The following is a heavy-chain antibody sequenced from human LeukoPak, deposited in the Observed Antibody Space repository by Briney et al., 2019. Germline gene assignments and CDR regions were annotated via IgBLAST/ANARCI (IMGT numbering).Heavy chain of an antibody. Sequence: GGSLRLSCAASEFTFSTYWMTWVRQAPGKGLEWVANMNQDGSQKYYVDSVKGRFTISRDNAKNSLYLQMNSLRAEDTAVYYCARDFRGTFDYWGQGTLATVSS. CDR2: MNQDGSQK. CDR3: ARDFRGTFDY. V-gene: IGHV3-7*01. J-gene: IGHJ4*02. CDR1: EFTFSTYW. D-gene: IGHD1-1*01.